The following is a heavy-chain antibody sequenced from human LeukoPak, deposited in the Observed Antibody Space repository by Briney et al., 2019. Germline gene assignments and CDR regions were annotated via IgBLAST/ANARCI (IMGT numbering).Heavy chain of an antibody. J-gene: IGHJ4*02. V-gene: IGHV4-59*01. CDR1: GVSITSYY. CDR2: VSSTGST. CDR3: ARDVAVYDTSGYRYFDY. D-gene: IGHD3-22*01. Sequence: SETLSLTCTVSGVSITSYYWSWIRQPPGRGLEWIGSVSSTGSTNYSPSLKSRVTMSLDTSKKQFSLKLSSVTAADTAMYYCARDVAVYDTSGYRYFDYWGLGTLVTVSS.